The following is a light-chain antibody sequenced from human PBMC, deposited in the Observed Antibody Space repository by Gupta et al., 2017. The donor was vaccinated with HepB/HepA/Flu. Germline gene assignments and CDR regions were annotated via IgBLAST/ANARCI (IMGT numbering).Light chain of an antibody. CDR1: QSISDW. Sequence: DIQMTQSPSTVSASVGDRVTITYRASQSISDWVTWYQQRPGKAPKLLIYKASTLESGVPSRFSGSGSGTEFTLTISSLQPDDFATYYCQEYKTYSPTFGPGTKVDIK. V-gene: IGKV1-5*03. CDR3: QEYKTYSPT. J-gene: IGKJ3*01. CDR2: KAS.